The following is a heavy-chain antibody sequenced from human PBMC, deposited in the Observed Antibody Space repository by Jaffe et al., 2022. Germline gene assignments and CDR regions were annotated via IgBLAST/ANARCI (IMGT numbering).Heavy chain of an antibody. D-gene: IGHD3-22*01. V-gene: IGHV4-38-2*01. CDR3: AATITMIVVAQDFDY. J-gene: IGHJ4*02. CDR1: GYSISSGYY. CDR2: IYHSGST. Sequence: QVQLQESGPGLVKPSETLSLTCAVSGYSISSGYYWGWIRQPPGKGLEWIGSIYHSGSTYYNPSLKSRVTISVDTSKNQFSLKLSSVTAADTAVYYCAATITMIVVAQDFDYWGQGTLVTVSS.